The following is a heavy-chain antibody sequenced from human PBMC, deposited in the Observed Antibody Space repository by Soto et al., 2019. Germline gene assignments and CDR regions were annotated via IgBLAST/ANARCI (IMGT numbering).Heavy chain of an antibody. CDR2: ISWSSASI. D-gene: IGHD6-19*01. J-gene: IGHJ6*02. CDR1: GFTFNDYA. V-gene: IGHV3-9*01. Sequence: GGSLRLSCAASGFTFNDYAMHWVRQTPGKGLEWVSGISWSSASIGYADSVRGRFTISRDNAKNSLYLQMNSLGTEDTALYYCAKDSGAGTRLSYYGLDLCDQGTRVTVSS. CDR3: AKDSGAGTRLSYYGLDL.